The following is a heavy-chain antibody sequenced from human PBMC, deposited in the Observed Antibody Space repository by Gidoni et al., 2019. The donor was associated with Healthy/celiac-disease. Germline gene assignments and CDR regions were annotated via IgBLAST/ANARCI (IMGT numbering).Heavy chain of an antibody. CDR2: IIPIFGTA. J-gene: IGHJ3*02. D-gene: IGHD3-10*01. Sequence: QVQLVQSGTEVKTPGSSVQVSCKASGGTSSSYAISWVRQAPGQGLEWMGGIIPIFGTANYAQKFQGRVTITADESTSTAYMELSSLRSEDTAVYYCARDGEMAPPRAFDIWGQGTMVTVSS. CDR1: GGTSSSYA. V-gene: IGHV1-69*01. CDR3: ARDGEMAPPRAFDI.